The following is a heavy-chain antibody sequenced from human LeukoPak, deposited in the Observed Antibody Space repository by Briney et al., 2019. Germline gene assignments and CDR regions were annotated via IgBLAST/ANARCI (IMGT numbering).Heavy chain of an antibody. D-gene: IGHD3-16*02. CDR1: GYTFTSYG. CDR3: ARGGLGTFGGVIAFDY. CDR2: MNPNSGNT. J-gene: IGHJ4*02. Sequence: ASVKVSCKASGYTFTSYGISWVRQAPGQGLEWMGWMNPNSGNTGYAQKLQGRVTMTTDASTSTAYMELRSLRSDDTAVYYCARGGLGTFGGVIAFDYWGQGTLVTVSS. V-gene: IGHV1-18*01.